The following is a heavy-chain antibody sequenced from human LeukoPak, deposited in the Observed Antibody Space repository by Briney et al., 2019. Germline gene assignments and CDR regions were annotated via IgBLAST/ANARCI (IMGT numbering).Heavy chain of an antibody. CDR1: GGTFSSYT. CDR2: IIPILGIA. CDR3: ARDFLNCSSTSCFMNWFDP. V-gene: IGHV1-69*04. J-gene: IGHJ5*02. D-gene: IGHD2-2*01. Sequence: SVKVSCKASGGTFSSYTISWVRQAPGQGLEWMGRIIPILGIANYAQKFQGRVTITADKSTSTAYMELSGLRSEDTAVYYCARDFLNCSSTSCFMNWFDPWGQGTLATVSS.